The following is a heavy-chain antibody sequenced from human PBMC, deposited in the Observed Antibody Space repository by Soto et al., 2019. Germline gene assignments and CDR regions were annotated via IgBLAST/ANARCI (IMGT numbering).Heavy chain of an antibody. CDR3: ARDDSSGSWFDP. D-gene: IGHD3-22*01. CDR2: IYYSGST. Sequence: QVQLQESGPGLVKPSQTLSLTCTVSGGSISSGGYYWSWIRQLPGKGLEWIGYIYYSGSTYYNPSLKCRGTISVDTSKNQFALKLSSVTAADTAVYYCARDDSSGSWFDPWGQGTLVTVSS. V-gene: IGHV4-31*03. CDR1: GGSISSGGYY. J-gene: IGHJ5*02.